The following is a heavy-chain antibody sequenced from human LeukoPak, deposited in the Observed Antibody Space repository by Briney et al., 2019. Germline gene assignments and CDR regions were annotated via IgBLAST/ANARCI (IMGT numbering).Heavy chain of an antibody. D-gene: IGHD5-24*01. CDR3: ARDLASRDGYNYFDY. J-gene: IGHJ4*02. V-gene: IGHV1-24*01. CDR2: FDPEDGET. Sequence: GASVKVSCKVSGYTLTELSMHWVRQAPGKGLEWRGGFDPEDGETIYAQKFQGRVTMSEDTATDTDYMELSSLRSEDTAVYYCARDLASRDGYNYFDYWGQGTLVTVSS. CDR1: GYTLTELS.